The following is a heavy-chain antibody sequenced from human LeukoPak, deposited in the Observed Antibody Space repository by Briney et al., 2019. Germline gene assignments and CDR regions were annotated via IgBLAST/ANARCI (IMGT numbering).Heavy chain of an antibody. CDR2: IYTGGNT. CDR1: GFTVSSNY. Sequence: PGGSLRLSCAASGFTVSSNYMNWVRQAPGKGLEWVSVIYTGGNTYYADSAKGRFTISRDNSKNTLYLQMNSLRAEDTAVYYCAKDRRSQWLVQDYWGQGTLVTVSS. J-gene: IGHJ4*02. CDR3: AKDRRSQWLVQDY. D-gene: IGHD6-19*01. V-gene: IGHV3-53*01.